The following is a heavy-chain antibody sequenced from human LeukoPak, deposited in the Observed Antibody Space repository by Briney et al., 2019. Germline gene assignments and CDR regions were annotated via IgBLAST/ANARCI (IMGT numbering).Heavy chain of an antibody. D-gene: IGHD6-6*01. J-gene: IGHJ4*01. CDR3: ARYSSSSGGASYYLDY. V-gene: IGHV3-74*01. Sequence: GGSLRPSCTASGFTLRNYWMHWVRQVPGKRLVWVSRISGDGSVTNYADSVQGRLTISRDNAKNILYLQINNLRSEDTAVYYCARYSSSSGGASYYLDYWGHGTLVTVSS. CDR1: GFTLRNYW. CDR2: ISGDGSVT.